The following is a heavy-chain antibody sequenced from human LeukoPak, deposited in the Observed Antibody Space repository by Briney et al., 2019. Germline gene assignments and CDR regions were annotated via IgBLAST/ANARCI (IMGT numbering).Heavy chain of an antibody. D-gene: IGHD3/OR15-3a*01. J-gene: IGHJ4*02. Sequence: SQTLSLTCTVSGGSISSGSYYWSWIRQPAGKGLEWIGRIYTSGSTNYNPSLKSRVTISVDTSKSQFSLKLSSVTAADTAVYYCAREWDWNFDYWGQGTLVTVSS. CDR1: GGSISSGSYY. CDR3: AREWDWNFDY. CDR2: IYTSGST. V-gene: IGHV4-61*02.